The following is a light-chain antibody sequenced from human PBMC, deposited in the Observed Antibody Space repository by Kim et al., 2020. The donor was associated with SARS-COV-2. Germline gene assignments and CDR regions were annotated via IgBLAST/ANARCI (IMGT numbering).Light chain of an antibody. CDR1: SSDIGGYNY. Sequence: GQSVTISCTGTSSDIGGYNYVSWYQKYPGKAPKLMIYDVSKRPSGVPDCFSGSKSGNTASLTISGLQAEDEADYYCCSYTGSSTMVFGGGTQLTVL. CDR2: DVS. V-gene: IGLV2-11*03. J-gene: IGLJ2*01. CDR3: CSYTGSSTMV.